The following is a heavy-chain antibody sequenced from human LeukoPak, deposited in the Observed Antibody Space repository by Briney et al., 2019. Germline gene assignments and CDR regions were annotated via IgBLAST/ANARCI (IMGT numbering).Heavy chain of an antibody. V-gene: IGHV1-18*01. D-gene: IGHD1-26*01. CDR1: HYTFTSYG. J-gene: IGHJ4*02. CDR3: ARDGRQGWELLSY. CDR2: INAHNGDT. Sequence: ASETVSRKASHYTFTSYGISWVRLAPRPGLEWVGWINAHNGDTNYAQKLHGRVTFTTDTSTSTAYMELRSLSSDDTAVDCCARDGRQGWELLSYWGQGTLVTVSS.